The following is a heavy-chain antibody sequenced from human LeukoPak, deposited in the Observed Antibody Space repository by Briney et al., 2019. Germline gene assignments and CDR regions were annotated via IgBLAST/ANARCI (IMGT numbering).Heavy chain of an antibody. Sequence: SVKVSCKACGGTFSSYAISWVRQAPGQGLEWMGRIIPILGIANYAQNFQGRVTITADKSTSTAYMELSSLRSEDTAVYYCARVTTVTSPFDYWGQGTLVTVSS. J-gene: IGHJ4*02. D-gene: IGHD4-17*01. V-gene: IGHV1-69*04. CDR3: ARVTTVTSPFDY. CDR2: IIPILGIA. CDR1: GGTFSSYA.